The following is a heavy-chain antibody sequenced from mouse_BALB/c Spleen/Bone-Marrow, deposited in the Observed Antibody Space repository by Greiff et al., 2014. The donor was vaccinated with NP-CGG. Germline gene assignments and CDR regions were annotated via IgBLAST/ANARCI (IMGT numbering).Heavy chain of an antibody. CDR2: IDPANGNT. V-gene: IGHV14-3*02. D-gene: IGHD2-14*01. J-gene: IGHJ1*01. Sequence: PGASVKLSCTASGFNIKXTYLHWVKQRPEQGLEWIGRIDPANGNTKYDPKFQGKATITADTSSNTAYLQLSSLTSEDTAVYYCASYRYAWYFDVWGAGTTVTVSS. CDR3: ASYRYAWYFDV. CDR1: GFNIKXTY.